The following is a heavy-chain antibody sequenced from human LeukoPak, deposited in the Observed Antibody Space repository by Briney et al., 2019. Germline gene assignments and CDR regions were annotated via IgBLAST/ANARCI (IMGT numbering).Heavy chain of an antibody. D-gene: IGHD3-3*01. CDR3: ARDHGFSYYYYYMDV. J-gene: IGHJ6*03. CDR1: GFSFSNYA. V-gene: IGHV3-23*01. Sequence: GGSLRLSCAASGFSFSNYAMSWVRQAPGKGLEWVSDISGSGGSTYYADSVKGRFTISRDNAKNSVYLKMNRLRAEDTAVYYCARDHGFSYYYYYMDVWGKGTTVTVSS. CDR2: ISGSGGST.